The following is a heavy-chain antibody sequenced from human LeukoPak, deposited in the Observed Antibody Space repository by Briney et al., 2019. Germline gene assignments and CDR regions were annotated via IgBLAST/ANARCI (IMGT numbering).Heavy chain of an antibody. J-gene: IGHJ4*02. CDR2: IYYSGST. D-gene: IGHD4-17*01. CDR3: ARFGDYVHDY. Sequence: SETLSLTCTVSGGSISSYYWSWIRQPPGKGLEWIGYIYYSGSTNYNPSLKSRVTISVDTSKNQFSLKLSSVTAADTAVYNCARFGDYVHDYWGQGTLVTVSS. CDR1: GGSISSYY. V-gene: IGHV4-59*01.